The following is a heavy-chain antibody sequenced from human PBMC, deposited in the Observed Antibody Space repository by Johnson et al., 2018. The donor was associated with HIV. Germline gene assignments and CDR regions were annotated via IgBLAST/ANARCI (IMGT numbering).Heavy chain of an antibody. CDR1: GFTFDDHV. CDR3: ARGTWEQPHSFGM. Sequence: VQVVESGGGLEQPGRSLRVSCAVSGFTFDDHVTLWVRQAPGKGLEWVSGIRWNRRITDSADSVKGRFSISRDNAKNSLYVQMNGLRTEDTAMYYCARGTWEQPHSFGMWGQGTMVTVSS. V-gene: IGHV3-9*01. J-gene: IGHJ3*02. CDR2: IRWNRRIT. D-gene: IGHD1/OR15-1a*01.